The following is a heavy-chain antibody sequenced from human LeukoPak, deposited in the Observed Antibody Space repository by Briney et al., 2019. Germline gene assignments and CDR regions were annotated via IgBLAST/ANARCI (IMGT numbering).Heavy chain of an antibody. CDR2: INWNGGST. CDR1: GFTFSSYE. V-gene: IGHV3-20*04. D-gene: IGHD6-19*01. J-gene: IGHJ4*02. Sequence: GGSLRLSCAASGFTFSSYEMNWVRQAPGKGLEWVSTINWNGGSTGYADSVKGRFTISRDNAKSSLYLQMNSLRAEDTALYYCARVSDISVAAYFDYWGQGTLVTVSP. CDR3: ARVSDISVAAYFDY.